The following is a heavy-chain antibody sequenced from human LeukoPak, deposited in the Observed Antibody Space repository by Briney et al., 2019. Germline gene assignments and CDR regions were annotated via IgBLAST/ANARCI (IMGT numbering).Heavy chain of an antibody. J-gene: IGHJ4*02. CDR3: ATGLVGH. Sequence: PGGSLRLSCAASGFTFSNYTMSWFRQAPGKGLEWVSSISSIVGKMSYADSVKGRFTVSRDNAKNSLYLQLNSLRVEDTGVYYCATGLVGHWGQGTLVTVSS. CDR2: ISSIVGKM. CDR1: GFTFSNYT. D-gene: IGHD6-6*01. V-gene: IGHV3-21*01.